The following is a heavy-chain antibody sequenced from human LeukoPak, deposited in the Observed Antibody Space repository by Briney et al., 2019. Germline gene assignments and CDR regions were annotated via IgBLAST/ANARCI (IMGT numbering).Heavy chain of an antibody. V-gene: IGHV3-48*03. Sequence: GGSLRLSCAASGFTFSSYEMHWVRQAPGKGLEWISYITSGGSTTYYADSVKGRFTISRDNAKNSLYLQMNSLRAEDTAVYYCARKYSSGYWGQGTLVTVSS. J-gene: IGHJ4*02. D-gene: IGHD3-9*01. CDR3: ARKYSSGY. CDR2: ITSGGSTT. CDR1: GFTFSSYE.